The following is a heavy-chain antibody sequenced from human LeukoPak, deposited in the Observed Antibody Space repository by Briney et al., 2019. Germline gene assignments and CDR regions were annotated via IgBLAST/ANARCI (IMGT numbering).Heavy chain of an antibody. D-gene: IGHD3-22*01. CDR1: GYTFTGYY. CDR3: ASELNSSGYYY. Sequence: GASVKVSCKASGYTFTGYYVHWVRQAHGQGLEWMGWINPNSGGTDYARKFHGRVTMTRDTSISTAYMELSRLRSDDTAVYYCASELNSSGYYYWGQGTLFTVSS. CDR2: INPNSGGT. J-gene: IGHJ4*02. V-gene: IGHV1-2*02.